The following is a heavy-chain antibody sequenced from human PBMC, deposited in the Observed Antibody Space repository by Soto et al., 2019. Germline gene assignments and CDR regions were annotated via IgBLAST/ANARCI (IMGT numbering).Heavy chain of an antibody. D-gene: IGHD5-18*01. Sequence: PLQTLSLTCAVYRGSFSGYYWSWIRQPPGKGLEWIGEINHSGSTNYNPSLQSRGTLSVDTSKNQFSLKLSSVTAADTAVYYCASLPRRGYSYGPLYYYYGMDVWGQGKAVTVSS. CDR1: RGSFSGYY. CDR2: INHSGST. CDR3: ASLPRRGYSYGPLYYYYGMDV. J-gene: IGHJ6*02. V-gene: IGHV4-34*01.